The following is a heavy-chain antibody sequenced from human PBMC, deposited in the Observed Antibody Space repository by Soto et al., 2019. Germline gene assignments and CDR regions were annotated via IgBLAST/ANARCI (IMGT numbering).Heavy chain of an antibody. Sequence: QVQLVESGGGVVQPGRSLRLSCAASGFTFSSYGMHWVRQAPGKGLEWVAVIWYDGSNKYYADSVKGRFTISRDNSKNTLYLQMNSLRAEDTAVYYCAREGVRSTVTYCSYYYYYYMDVWGKGTTVTVSS. V-gene: IGHV3-33*01. D-gene: IGHD4-17*01. CDR1: GFTFSSYG. CDR2: IWYDGSNK. J-gene: IGHJ6*03. CDR3: AREGVRSTVTYCSYYYYYYMDV.